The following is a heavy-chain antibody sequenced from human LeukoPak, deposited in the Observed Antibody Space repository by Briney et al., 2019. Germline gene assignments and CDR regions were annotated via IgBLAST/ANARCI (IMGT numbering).Heavy chain of an antibody. V-gene: IGHV1-18*01. D-gene: IGHD5-18*01. CDR2: ISAHNGNT. CDR3: ARDSLSVDTAMVRWFDP. Sequence: SVKVSRKASGYTLPRYGISRLRLAPAPGLEWMGWISAHNGNTNHPQKLQARVTMTTDTSTSTAYMELRSLRSDDTAVYYCARDSLSVDTAMVRWFDPWGQGTLVTVSS. J-gene: IGHJ5*02. CDR1: GYTLPRYG.